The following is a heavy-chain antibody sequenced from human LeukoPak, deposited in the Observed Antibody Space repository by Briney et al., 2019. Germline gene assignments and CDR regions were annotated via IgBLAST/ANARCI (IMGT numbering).Heavy chain of an antibody. D-gene: IGHD4-17*01. Sequence: GGSLRLSCAASGFAFSSYWMSWVRQAPGKGLEWVANIKEDGSEKHYADSVKGRFTISRDNGKNSLYLQMNSLRAEDTAVYYCARDTYGDYFFDYWGQGTLVTVSS. CDR3: ARDTYGDYFFDY. J-gene: IGHJ4*02. CDR1: GFAFSSYW. V-gene: IGHV3-7*01. CDR2: IKEDGSEK.